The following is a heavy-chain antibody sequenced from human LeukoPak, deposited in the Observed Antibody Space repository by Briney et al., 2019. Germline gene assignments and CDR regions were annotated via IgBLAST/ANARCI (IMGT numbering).Heavy chain of an antibody. J-gene: IGHJ5*02. V-gene: IGHV3-33*03. CDR3: AKARDGYNYGHP. CDR1: GFTFSNYG. Sequence: GGSLRLSCVGSGFTFSNYGMHWVRQGPGKGLEWVALIWYDGSRKFYSDSVRGRFTISRDNSKNTLYLEMDSLRDEDTAKYYCAKARDGYNYGHPWGQGTLVTVSS. D-gene: IGHD5-24*01. CDR2: IWYDGSRK.